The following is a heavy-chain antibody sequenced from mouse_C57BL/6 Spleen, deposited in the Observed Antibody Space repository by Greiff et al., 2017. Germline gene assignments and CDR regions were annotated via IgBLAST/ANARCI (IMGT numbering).Heavy chain of an antibody. D-gene: IGHD2-4*01. CDR1: GYSFTGYY. J-gene: IGHJ2*01. CDR3: AREDDYVGFDY. V-gene: IGHV1-42*01. Sequence: VQLQQSGPELVKPGASVKISCKASGYSFTGYYMNWVKQSPEKSLEWIGEINPSTGGTTYNQKFKAKATLTVDKSSSTAYMQLKSLTSEDSAVYYCAREDDYVGFDYWSQGTTLTVSS. CDR2: INPSTGGT.